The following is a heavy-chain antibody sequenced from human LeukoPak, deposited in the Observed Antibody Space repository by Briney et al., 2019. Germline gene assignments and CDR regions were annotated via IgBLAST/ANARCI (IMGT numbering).Heavy chain of an antibody. J-gene: IGHJ4*02. CDR2: INPSIGGT. Sequence: ASVKFSCNASGYTFTGYYMHWVRQAPGQGLEWMGWINPSIGGTKDAQNFQGRVTMTRDTSISTTYMELSGLRSDNTAVYFCARSTGGGTFDYWGQGTLVTVSS. CDR3: ARSTGGGTFDY. V-gene: IGHV1-2*02. CDR1: GYTFTGYY. D-gene: IGHD6-13*01.